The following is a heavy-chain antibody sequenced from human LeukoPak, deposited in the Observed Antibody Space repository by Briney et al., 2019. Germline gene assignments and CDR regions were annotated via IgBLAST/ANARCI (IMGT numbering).Heavy chain of an antibody. V-gene: IGHV1-2*02. J-gene: IGHJ4*02. Sequence: ASVKVSCKASGYTFTAYYMHWVRQAPGQGLEWVGWMNANSGDTNYAQNFQGRVTMTRDTSISTAYMELTRLISDDTAVYYCARDRTLKGWMQFPLGYWGQGTLVTVSP. CDR2: MNANSGDT. CDR1: GYTFTAYY. CDR3: ARDRTLKGWMQFPLGY. D-gene: IGHD5-24*01.